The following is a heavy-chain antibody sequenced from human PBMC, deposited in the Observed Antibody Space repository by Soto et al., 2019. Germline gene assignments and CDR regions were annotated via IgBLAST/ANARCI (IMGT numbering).Heavy chain of an antibody. CDR3: AHVRQWDGAHSYDQ. CDR1: GFSLSDSKVG. J-gene: IGHJ4*02. Sequence: QVTLKESGPVLVKPTETLTLTCAVSGFSLSDSKVGVSWIRQPPGKALEWLAHIFWNGEKSYSTSLERRLTISKDPSKGQVVLIMTNMDPVDTATYFCAHVRQWDGAHSYDQWGRGNLVTVST. D-gene: IGHD1-26*01. CDR2: IFWNGEK. V-gene: IGHV2-26*01.